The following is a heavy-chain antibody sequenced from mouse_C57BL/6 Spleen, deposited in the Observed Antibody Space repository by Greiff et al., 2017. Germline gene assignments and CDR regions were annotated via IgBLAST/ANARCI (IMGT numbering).Heavy chain of an antibody. Sequence: VQRVESGAELMKPGASVKLSCKATGYTFTGYWIEWVKQRPGHGLEWIGEILPGSGSTNYNEKFKGKATFTADTSSNTAYMQLSSLTTEDSAIYYCARSLIYYGNYGYAMDYWGQGTSVTVSS. D-gene: IGHD2-1*01. CDR3: ARSLIYYGNYGYAMDY. V-gene: IGHV1-9*01. J-gene: IGHJ4*01. CDR2: ILPGSGST. CDR1: GYTFTGYW.